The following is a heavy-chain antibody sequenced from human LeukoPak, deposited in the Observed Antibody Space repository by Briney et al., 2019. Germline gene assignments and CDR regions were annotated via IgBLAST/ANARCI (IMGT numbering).Heavy chain of an antibody. V-gene: IGHV3-21*01. D-gene: IGHD6-13*01. J-gene: IGHJ5*02. CDR2: ISSSSCYI. Sequence: PGGSLRLSCAASGFTFSSYSMNWVRQAPGKGLEWVSSISSSSCYIYYADSVKGRFTISRDNAKNSLYLQMNSLRAEDTAVYYCARGGYSSSWYPPPWFDPWGQGTLVTVSS. CDR3: ARGGYSSSWYPPPWFDP. CDR1: GFTFSSYS.